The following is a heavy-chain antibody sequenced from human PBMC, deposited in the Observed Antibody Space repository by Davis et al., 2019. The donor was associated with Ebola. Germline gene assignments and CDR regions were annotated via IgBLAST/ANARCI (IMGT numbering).Heavy chain of an antibody. CDR2: IYYSGIT. Sequence: MPSETLSLTCTVSGGSISNYYWSWIRQPPGKGLEWIGYIYYSGITNYNPSLKSRVTISVDTSKNQFSLKLSSMTAADTAVYYCARGGTITIFGVVTARWGQGTLVTVSS. D-gene: IGHD3-3*01. J-gene: IGHJ4*02. CDR3: ARGGTITIFGVVTAR. CDR1: GGSISNYY. V-gene: IGHV4-59*01.